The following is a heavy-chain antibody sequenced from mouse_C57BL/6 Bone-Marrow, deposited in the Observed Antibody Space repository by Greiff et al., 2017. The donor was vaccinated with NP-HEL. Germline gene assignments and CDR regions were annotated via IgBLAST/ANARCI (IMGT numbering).Heavy chain of an antibody. D-gene: IGHD3-2*02. CDR3: ARQLRPRRYFDY. CDR2: INPNNGGT. CDR1: GYTFTDYY. J-gene: IGHJ2*01. V-gene: IGHV1-26*01. Sequence: VQLQQSGPELVKPGASVKISCKASGYTFTDYYMNWVKQSHGKSLEWIGDINPNNGGTSYNQKFKGKATLTVDKSSSTAYMELRSLTSEDSAVYYCARQLRPRRYFDYWGQGTTLTVSS.